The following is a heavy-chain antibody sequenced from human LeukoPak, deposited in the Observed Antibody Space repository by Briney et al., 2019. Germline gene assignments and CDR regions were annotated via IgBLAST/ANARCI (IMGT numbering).Heavy chain of an antibody. CDR2: ISYDGSNK. D-gene: IGHD1-26*01. CDR3: AKFNSGSHFDY. CDR1: GFTFSSYG. J-gene: IGHJ4*02. V-gene: IGHV3-30*18. Sequence: QPGRSLRLSCAASGFTFSSYGMHWVRQAPGKGLEWVAVISYDGSNKYYADSVKGRFTISRDNSKNTLYLQMNSLRAEDTAVYCCAKFNSGSHFDYWGQGTLVTVSS.